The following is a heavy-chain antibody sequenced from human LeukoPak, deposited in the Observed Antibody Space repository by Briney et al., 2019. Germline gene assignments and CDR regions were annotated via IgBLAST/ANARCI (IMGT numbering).Heavy chain of an antibody. Sequence: GGSLRLSCAASGFTFTSYNMNWVRQAPGKGLVWVSRINSDGSSTSYADSVKGRFTISRDNAKNMLYLQMNSLRAEDTAVYYCARERRVGIDWFDPWGQGTLVTVSS. CDR3: ARERRVGIDWFDP. CDR1: GFTFTSYN. CDR2: INSDGSST. V-gene: IGHV3-74*01. D-gene: IGHD1-14*01. J-gene: IGHJ5*02.